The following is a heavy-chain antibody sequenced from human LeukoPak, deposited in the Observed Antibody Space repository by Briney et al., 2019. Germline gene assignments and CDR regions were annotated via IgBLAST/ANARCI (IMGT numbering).Heavy chain of an antibody. CDR2: ISSSSTTI. CDR1: GFTFSDYY. V-gene: IGHV3-11*04. CDR3: ASTATGRHNWNYVIPSDY. D-gene: IGHD1-7*01. J-gene: IGHJ4*02. Sequence: GGSLRLSCAASGFTFSDYYMSWIRQAPGKGLEWVSYISSSSTTIYYADSVKGRFTISRDNAKNSLYLQMNSLRAEDTAVYYCASTATGRHNWNYVIPSDYWGQGTLVTVSS.